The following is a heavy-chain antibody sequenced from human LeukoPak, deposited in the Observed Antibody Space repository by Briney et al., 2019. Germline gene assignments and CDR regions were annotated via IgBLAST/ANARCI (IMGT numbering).Heavy chain of an antibody. V-gene: IGHV3-30-3*01. Sequence: GGSLRLSCAASGFTFSSYAMHWVRQAPGKGLEWVAVISYDGSNKYYADSVKGRFTISRDNSKNTLYLQMNSLRAEDTAVYYCARSADILTGYYTNYFDYWGQGTLVTVSS. D-gene: IGHD3-9*01. CDR2: ISYDGSNK. CDR3: ARSADILTGYYTNYFDY. CDR1: GFTFSSYA. J-gene: IGHJ4*02.